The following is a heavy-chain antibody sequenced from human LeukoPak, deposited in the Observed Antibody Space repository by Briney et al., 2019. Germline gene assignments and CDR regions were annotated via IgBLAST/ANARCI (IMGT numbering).Heavy chain of an antibody. D-gene: IGHD4-17*01. Sequence: GASVKVSCKTSGYTFTGHFMHWVRQVPGQGPEWMGLINPNTGGTKYAQNFQGRVTLTRDTSITTVYMELSRLRSDDTATYYCARGFDSGDFALEFWGQGTLVTVSA. CDR2: INPNTGGT. V-gene: IGHV1-2*02. J-gene: IGHJ4*02. CDR1: GYTFTGHF. CDR3: ARGFDSGDFALEF.